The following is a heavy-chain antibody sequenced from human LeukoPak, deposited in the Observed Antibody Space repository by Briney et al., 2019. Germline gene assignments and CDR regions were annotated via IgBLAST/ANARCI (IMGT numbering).Heavy chain of an antibody. D-gene: IGHD5-12*01. Sequence: GGSLRLSCAASRFTFSSYWMSWVRQAPGKGLEWVANIKQDGSEKYYVDSVKGRFTISRDDAKNSLYLQLNSLRAEDTAVYYCARARGGYDFDYWGQGTLVTVSS. CDR2: IKQDGSEK. CDR1: RFTFSSYW. V-gene: IGHV3-7*03. J-gene: IGHJ4*02. CDR3: ARARGGYDFDY.